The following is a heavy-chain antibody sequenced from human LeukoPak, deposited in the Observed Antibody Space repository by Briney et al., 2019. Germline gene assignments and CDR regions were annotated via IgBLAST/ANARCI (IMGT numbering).Heavy chain of an antibody. J-gene: IGHJ4*02. V-gene: IGHV3-7*01. CDR1: GFTFSNYW. CDR3: ATDSS. Sequence: GGSLRLSCAASGFTFSNYWMSWVRQAPGKGLEWVANIRQDGSEKYYVDSVKGRFTISRDNAKNSLYPQMNSLRAEDTAVFYCATDSSWGQGTLVTVSS. CDR2: IRQDGSEK.